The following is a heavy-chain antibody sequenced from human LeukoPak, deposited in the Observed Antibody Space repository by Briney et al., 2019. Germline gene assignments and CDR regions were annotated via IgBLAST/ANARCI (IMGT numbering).Heavy chain of an antibody. D-gene: IGHD2-8*02. CDR1: GFTFSTFA. CDR3: ATYRQVLLPFES. J-gene: IGHJ4*02. Sequence: GGSLRLSCEASGFTFSTFAMIWVRQPPGKGLEWVSSIFPSGGEIHYADSVRGRFTISRDNSESTLSLQMNSLRAEDTAIYYCATYRQVLLPFESWGQGTLVTVSS. CDR2: IFPSGGEI. V-gene: IGHV3-23*01.